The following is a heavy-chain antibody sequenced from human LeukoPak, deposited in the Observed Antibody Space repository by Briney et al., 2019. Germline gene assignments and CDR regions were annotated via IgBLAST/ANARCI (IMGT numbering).Heavy chain of an antibody. J-gene: IGHJ4*02. Sequence: SSYWMSWVRQPPGKGPEWIGSIYHSGTSYYNPSLKSRVTISIDTSKNHFSLRLNSVTAADMAVYYCAKTRENYNVLTGYYAGNYYFESWGQGTLVTVSS. D-gene: IGHD3-9*01. CDR1: SSYW. CDR3: AKTRENYNVLTGYYAGNYYFES. CDR2: IYHSGTS. V-gene: IGHV4-39*02.